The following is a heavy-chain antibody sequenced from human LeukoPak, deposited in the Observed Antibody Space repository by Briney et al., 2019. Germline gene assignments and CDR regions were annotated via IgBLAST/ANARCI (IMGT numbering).Heavy chain of an antibody. J-gene: IGHJ6*02. CDR3: ASSTQYYDFWSGYYPYYYGMDV. D-gene: IGHD3-3*01. V-gene: IGHV1-8*01. CDR2: MNPNSGNT. CDR1: GYTFTSYD. Sequence: ASVKVSCKASGYTFTSYDINWVRQATGQGLEWMGWMNPNSGNTGYAQKFQGRVTTTRNTSISTAYMELSSLRSEDTAVYYCASSTQYYDFWSGYYPYYYGMDVWGQGTTVTVSS.